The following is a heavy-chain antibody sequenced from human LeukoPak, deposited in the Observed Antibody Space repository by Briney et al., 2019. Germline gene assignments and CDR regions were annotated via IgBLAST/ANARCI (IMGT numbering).Heavy chain of an antibody. CDR3: ARDVRD. V-gene: IGHV1-2*02. CDR2: INPNNGDT. Sequence: GASVKLSCKATGYTLTGYYLFWVRQAPGQGLELMGWINPNNGDTGYAQKFQGRVTMTRDTSISTGYMELTRLRSDDTAVYFCARDVRDWGQGTLVTVSS. J-gene: IGHJ4*02. CDR1: GYTLTGYY. D-gene: IGHD6-6*01.